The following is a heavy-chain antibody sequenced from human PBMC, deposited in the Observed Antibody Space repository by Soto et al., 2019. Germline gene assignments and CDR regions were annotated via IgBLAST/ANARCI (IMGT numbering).Heavy chain of an antibody. J-gene: IGHJ5*02. Sequence: ESGGGLVQPGGSLRLSWAASGFTFSSYSMNWVRQAPGKGLEWVTYSSSSSSTIYYADSVKGRCTIPRDNTKNSLYLQMNSLRDEDTAVYYCAKADRFDPWGQGTLVTVSS. CDR1: GFTFSSYS. CDR3: AKADRFDP. V-gene: IGHV3-48*02. CDR2: SSSSSSTI.